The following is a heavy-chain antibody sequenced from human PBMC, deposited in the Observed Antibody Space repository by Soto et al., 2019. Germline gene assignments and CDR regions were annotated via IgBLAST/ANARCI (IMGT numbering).Heavy chain of an antibody. J-gene: IGHJ3*02. D-gene: IGHD3-22*01. CDR3: ARDPDYYDSSGTDAFDI. Sequence: GGSLRLSCAASGFTFSSYEMNWVRQAPGKGLEWVSYISSSGSTIYYADSVKGRFTISRDNAKNSLYLQMNSLRAEDTAVYYCARDPDYYDSSGTDAFDIWGQGTMVTV. V-gene: IGHV3-48*03. CDR2: ISSSGSTI. CDR1: GFTFSSYE.